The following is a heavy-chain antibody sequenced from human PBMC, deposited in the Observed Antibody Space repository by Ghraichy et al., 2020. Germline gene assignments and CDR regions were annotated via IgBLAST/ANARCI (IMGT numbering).Heavy chain of an antibody. J-gene: IGHJ4*02. CDR2: INEHWSTI. CDR3: ARVSVGAAIVVFDY. V-gene: IGHV3-74*01. CDR1: GFTFSSYW. Sequence: GGSLRLSCAASGFTFSSYWMHWVRQAPGKGLAWVSRINEHWSTITYADSVKGRFTISRDNAKNTLYLQMNSLRAEDTAMYYCARVSVGAAIVVFDYWGQGTLVTVSS. D-gene: IGHD2-15*01.